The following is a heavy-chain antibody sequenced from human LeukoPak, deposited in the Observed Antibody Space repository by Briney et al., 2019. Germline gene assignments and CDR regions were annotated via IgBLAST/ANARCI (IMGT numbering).Heavy chain of an antibody. CDR1: GYTFTGYY. CDR2: INPNSGGT. Sequence: ASVKVSCKASGYTFTGYYMHWVRQAPGQGLEWMGWINPNSGGTNYAQKFQGRVTMTRDTSISTAYMELSRLRSDDTAVYYCARVSHITGTEDYWGQGTLVTVSS. CDR3: ARVSHITGTEDY. V-gene: IGHV1-2*02. D-gene: IGHD1-7*01. J-gene: IGHJ4*02.